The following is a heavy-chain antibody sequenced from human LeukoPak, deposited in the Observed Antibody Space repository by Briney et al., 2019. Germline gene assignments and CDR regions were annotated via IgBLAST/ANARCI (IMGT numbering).Heavy chain of an antibody. D-gene: IGHD1-26*01. CDR3: VKDYQVGNSPAFGDY. J-gene: IGHJ4*02. CDR2: LIENGATT. Sequence: GGSLRLSCAASGFTFSSHAMSWVRRAPGKGLEWVSGLIENGATTYYADSVKGRFTISRVNSRNTMYLQMNNLRVEDTAVYYCVKDYQVGNSPAFGDYWGQGTLVTIPS. V-gene: IGHV3-23*01. CDR1: GFTFSSHA.